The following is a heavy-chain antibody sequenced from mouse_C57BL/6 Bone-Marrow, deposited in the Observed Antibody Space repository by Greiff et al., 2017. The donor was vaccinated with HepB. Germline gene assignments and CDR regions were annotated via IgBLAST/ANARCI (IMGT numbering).Heavy chain of an antibody. CDR2: INYDGSST. J-gene: IGHJ2*01. CDR3: ARDLLLFFDY. V-gene: IGHV5-16*01. CDR1: GFTFSDYY. Sequence: EVKLEESEGGLVQPGSSMKLSCTASGFTFSDYYMAWVRQVPEKGLEWVANINYDGSSTYYLDSLKSRFIISRDNAKNILYLQMSSLKSEDTATYYCARDLLLFFDYWGQGTTLTVSS. D-gene: IGHD2-1*01.